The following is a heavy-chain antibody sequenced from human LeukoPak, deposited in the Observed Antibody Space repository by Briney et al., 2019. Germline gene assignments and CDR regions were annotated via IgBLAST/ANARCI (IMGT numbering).Heavy chain of an antibody. V-gene: IGHV3-7*01. CDR2: IKQDGSET. J-gene: IGHJ4*01. CDR3: VREGFYFFDF. CDR1: GFTFTNNF. Sequence: GGSLRLSCSATGFTFTNNFMSWVRQVPGKGLEWVANIKQDGSETTYADSVRGRFTIFRDNAKDSVYLQMNSLRAEDSATYYCVREGFYFFDFWGQGTLVTVSS.